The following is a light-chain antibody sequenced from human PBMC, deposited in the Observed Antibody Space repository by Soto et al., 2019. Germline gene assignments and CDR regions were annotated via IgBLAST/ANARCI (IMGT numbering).Light chain of an antibody. CDR1: SSDVGSYNY. J-gene: IGLJ3*02. CDR2: DVN. CDR3: CSYASGSALWV. Sequence: QSVLTQPRSVSGSPGQSVTISCTGTSSDVGSYNYVSWYQQYPGKAPKVMMYDVNRRPSGVPDRFSGSKSGNTASLTISGIQAEDEADYYCCSYASGSALWVFGGGTKLTVL. V-gene: IGLV2-11*01.